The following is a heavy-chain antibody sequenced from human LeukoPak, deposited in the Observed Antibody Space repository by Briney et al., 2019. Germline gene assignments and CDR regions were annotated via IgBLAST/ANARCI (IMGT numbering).Heavy chain of an antibody. CDR1: GYTFTSYG. D-gene: IGHD4-17*01. V-gene: IGHV1-18*01. CDR2: ISAYNGNT. CDR3: ARVTEVTTVTTKGPYYYGMDV. Sequence: ASVKVSCKASGYTFTSYGISWVRQAPGQGLEWMGWISAYNGNTNYAQKLQGRVTMTRDASTSTVYMELSSLRSEDTAVYYCARVTEVTTVTTKGPYYYGMDVWGQGTTVTVSS. J-gene: IGHJ6*02.